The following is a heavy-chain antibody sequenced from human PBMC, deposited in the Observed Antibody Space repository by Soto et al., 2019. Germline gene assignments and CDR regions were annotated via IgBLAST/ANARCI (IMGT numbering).Heavy chain of an antibody. CDR2: TYFRSKWYN. Sequence: SQTLSLTCVISGDSVSSSRVTWNWIRQSPSRGLEWLGRTYFRSKWYNDYAESVRSRITIDPDTSKNQFSLHLNSVTAADTAVYYCAVTGTYNWFDPWGQGTLVTVSS. J-gene: IGHJ5*02. V-gene: IGHV6-1*01. CDR3: AVTGTYNWFDP. CDR1: GDSVSSSRVT. D-gene: IGHD7-27*01.